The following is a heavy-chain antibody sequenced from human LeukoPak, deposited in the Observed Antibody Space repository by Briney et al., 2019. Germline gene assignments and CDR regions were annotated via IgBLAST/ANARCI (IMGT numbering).Heavy chain of an antibody. CDR2: INSDGSSR. CDR3: ARVVVGANNWFDP. V-gene: IGHV3-74*01. Sequence: GGSLRLSCAAPGFTFSTHAMSWVRQAPGKGLVWVSRINSDGSSRNYADSVKGRFTISRDNAKNTLYLQMNSLKAEDTAVYYCARVVVGANNWFDPWGQGTLVTVSS. CDR1: GFTFSTHA. D-gene: IGHD1-26*01. J-gene: IGHJ5*02.